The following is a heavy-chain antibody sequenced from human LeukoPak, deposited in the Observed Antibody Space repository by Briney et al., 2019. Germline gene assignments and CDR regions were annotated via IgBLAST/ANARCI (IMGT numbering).Heavy chain of an antibody. Sequence: GGSLRLSCAASGFTFSSYSMKWVRQAPGKGLGWVSYISTSSSTIYYADSVKGRFTISRDDAKNSLYLQMNSLRAEDTAVYYCARTRVIPATIDYYYYYMDVWGKGTTVTVSS. V-gene: IGHV3-48*01. CDR2: ISTSSSTI. CDR1: GFTFSSYS. CDR3: ARTRVIPATIDYYYYYMDV. J-gene: IGHJ6*03. D-gene: IGHD2-2*01.